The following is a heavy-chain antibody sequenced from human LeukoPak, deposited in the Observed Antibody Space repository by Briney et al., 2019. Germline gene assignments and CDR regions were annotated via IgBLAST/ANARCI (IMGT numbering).Heavy chain of an antibody. D-gene: IGHD6-13*01. V-gene: IGHV1-18*01. CDR3: ARDDGSSWYGDY. Sequence: ASVTVSCTSSGYTFTSYGISWVRQAPGQGLEWMGWISAYNGNTNYAQKLQGRVTMTTDTSTTTPYMELRSLRSDDTAVYYCARDDGSSWYGDYWGQGTLVTVSS. J-gene: IGHJ4*02. CDR2: ISAYNGNT. CDR1: GYTFTSYG.